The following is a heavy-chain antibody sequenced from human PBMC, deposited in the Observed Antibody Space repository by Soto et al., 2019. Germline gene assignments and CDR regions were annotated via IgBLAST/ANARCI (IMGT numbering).Heavy chain of an antibody. J-gene: IGHJ3*02. V-gene: IGHV1-69*06. D-gene: IGHD3-22*01. CDR2: IIPIFGTA. Sequence: SVMVSCKASGGTISSYAISWVRQAPGQGLEWMGGIIPIFGTANYAQKFQGRVTITADKSTSTADMELSSLRSEDTAVYYCASPLYYDSSGQYSDAFDIWGQGTTVTVSS. CDR3: ASPLYYDSSGQYSDAFDI. CDR1: GGTISSYA.